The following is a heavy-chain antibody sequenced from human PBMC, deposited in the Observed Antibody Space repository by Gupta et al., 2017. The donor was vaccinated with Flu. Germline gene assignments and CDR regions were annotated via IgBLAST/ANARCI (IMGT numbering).Heavy chain of an antibody. Sequence: CGFPWVRQAPGKGLEWVAVIWYDASNNYYADSVKGRFTIPRDNSKTTLYLQMTSLRAEDTAVYYCARGYCSSTSCLEFDYWGQGTLVTVSS. CDR1: CG. J-gene: IGHJ4*02. CDR2: IWYDASNN. V-gene: IGHV3-33*01. D-gene: IGHD2-2*01. CDR3: ARGYCSSTSCLEFDY.